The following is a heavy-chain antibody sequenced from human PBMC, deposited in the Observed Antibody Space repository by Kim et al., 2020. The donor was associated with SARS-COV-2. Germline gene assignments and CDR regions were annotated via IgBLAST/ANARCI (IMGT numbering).Heavy chain of an antibody. D-gene: IGHD3-10*01. J-gene: IGHJ6*02. Sequence: SETLSLTCTVSGGSISSYYWSWIRQPPGKGLEWIGYIYYSGSTNYNPSLKSRVTISVDTSKNQFSLKLSSVTAADTAVYYCASQLLWFGELSGYYGMDVWGQGTTVTVSS. V-gene: IGHV4-59*01. CDR2: IYYSGST. CDR1: GGSISSYY. CDR3: ASQLLWFGELSGYYGMDV.